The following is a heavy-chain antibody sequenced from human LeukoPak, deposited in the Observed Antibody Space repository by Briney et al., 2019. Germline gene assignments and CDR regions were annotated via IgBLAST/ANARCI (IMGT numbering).Heavy chain of an antibody. J-gene: IGHJ6*02. Sequence: SVKVSCKASGGTFSSYAISWVRQTPGQGLEWMGGIIPIFGTANYAQKFQGRVTITADESTSTAYMELSSLRSEDTAVYYCARGAVVVPAATGYYYYGMDVWGQGTTVTVSS. D-gene: IGHD2-2*01. V-gene: IGHV1-69*13. CDR2: IIPIFGTA. CDR1: GGTFSSYA. CDR3: ARGAVVVPAATGYYYYGMDV.